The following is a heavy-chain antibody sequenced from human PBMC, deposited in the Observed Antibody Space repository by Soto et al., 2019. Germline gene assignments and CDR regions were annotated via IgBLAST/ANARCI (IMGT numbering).Heavy chain of an antibody. V-gene: IGHV1-69*12. CDR2: IVPIFGTT. CDR1: GGTFSNYA. D-gene: IGHD5-12*01. CDR3: ASVDSVAGLYSGHGFDD. Sequence: VQLVQSGAEVKKPGSSVQVSCKVSGGTFSNYAIDWVRMDPGHGREWMGGIVPIFGTTYYTQKFQGRATIIADDSTSTAYSEITRLISVNSPIYYCASVDSVAGLYSGHGFDDWGQGTVVTVSS. J-gene: IGHJ5*02.